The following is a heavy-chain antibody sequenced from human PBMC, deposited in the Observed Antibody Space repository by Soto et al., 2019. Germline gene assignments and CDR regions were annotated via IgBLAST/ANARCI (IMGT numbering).Heavy chain of an antibody. V-gene: IGHV1-69*06. CDR3: ARDTRYYGSGMNWFDP. D-gene: IGHD3-10*01. CDR1: GGTFSSYA. Sequence: ASVKVSCKASGGTFSSYAISWVRQAPGQGLEWMGGIIPIFGTANYAQKFQGRVTITADKSTSTAYMELSSLRSEDTAVYYCARDTRYYGSGMNWFDPWGQGTLVTVSS. J-gene: IGHJ5*02. CDR2: IIPIFGTA.